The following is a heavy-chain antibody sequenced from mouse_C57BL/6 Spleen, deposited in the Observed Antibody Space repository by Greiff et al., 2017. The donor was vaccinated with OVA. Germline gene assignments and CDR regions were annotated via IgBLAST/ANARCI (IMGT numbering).Heavy chain of an antibody. CDR2: IDPADSYT. CDR1: GYTFTSYW. V-gene: IGHV1-69*01. Sequence: VQLQQPGAELVMPGASVKLSCKASGYTFTSYWMHWVKQRPGQGLEWIGEIDPADSYTNYNQKFKGKSTLTVDKSSSTAYMQLSSLTSEDSAVYYCASGNYGSSDWFAYWGQGTLVTVSA. J-gene: IGHJ3*01. D-gene: IGHD1-1*01. CDR3: ASGNYGSSDWFAY.